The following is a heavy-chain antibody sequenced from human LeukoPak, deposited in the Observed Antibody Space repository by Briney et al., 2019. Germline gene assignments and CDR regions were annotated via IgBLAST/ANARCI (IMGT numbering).Heavy chain of an antibody. J-gene: IGHJ6*03. D-gene: IGHD3-10*01. CDR2: IKPSGRT. Sequence: SETLSLTCAVYGGSFNDYYWIWIRQPPGKGLEWIGEIKPSGRTNYNPSLESRVTISVDTSKNHFSLKLSSVTATDTAVYYCARRDYLDHFYYIDVWDKGNTVTVSS. V-gene: IGHV4-34*01. CDR1: GGSFNDYY. CDR3: ARRDYLDHFYYIDV.